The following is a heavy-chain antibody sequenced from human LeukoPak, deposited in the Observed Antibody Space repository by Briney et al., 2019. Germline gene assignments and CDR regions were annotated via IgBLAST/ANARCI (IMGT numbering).Heavy chain of an antibody. J-gene: IGHJ4*02. Sequence: PETLSLTCAVYGGSFSGYYWSWIRQPPGKGLEWIGEINHSGSTNYNPSLKSRVTISVDTSKDQFSLKLSSVTAADTAVYYCARAIGSYIVVVPAAMRYFDYWGQGTLVTVSS. CDR2: INHSGST. CDR3: ARAIGSYIVVVPAAMRYFDY. D-gene: IGHD2-2*01. V-gene: IGHV4-34*01. CDR1: GGSFSGYY.